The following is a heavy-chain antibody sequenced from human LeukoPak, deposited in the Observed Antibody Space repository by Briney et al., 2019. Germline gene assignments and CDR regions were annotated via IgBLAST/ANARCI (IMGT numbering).Heavy chain of an antibody. D-gene: IGHD2-8*01. V-gene: IGHV1-2*02. CDR3: ARLRVYCTNGVCKNGYYFDY. J-gene: IGHJ4*02. CDR2: IDPNSGDT. CDR1: GYTFTGYY. Sequence: ASVKVSCKASGYTFTGYYMHWVRQAPGQGLEWMGWIDPNSGDTNYAQKFQGRVTMTRDTSISTAYMELSRLRSDDTAVYYCARLRVYCTNGVCKNGYYFDYWGQGTLVTVSS.